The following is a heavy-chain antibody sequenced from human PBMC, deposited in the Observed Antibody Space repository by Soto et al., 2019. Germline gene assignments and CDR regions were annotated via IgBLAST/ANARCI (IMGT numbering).Heavy chain of an antibody. V-gene: IGHV3-21*01. D-gene: IGHD3-3*01. J-gene: IGHJ6*02. Sequence: EVQLVESGGGLVQPGRSLRLSCAASGFTFDDYAMHWVRQAPGKGLEWVSSISSSSSYIYYADSVKGRFTISRDNAKNSLYLQMNSLRAEDTAVYYCARAYDFWSGYPPGLDVWGQGTTVTVSS. CDR1: GFTFDDYA. CDR3: ARAYDFWSGYPPGLDV. CDR2: ISSSSSYI.